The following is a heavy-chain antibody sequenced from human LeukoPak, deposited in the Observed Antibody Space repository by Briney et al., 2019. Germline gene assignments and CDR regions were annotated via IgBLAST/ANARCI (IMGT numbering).Heavy chain of an antibody. D-gene: IGHD3-10*01. CDR1: GGTYSSHA. J-gene: IGHJ4*02. CDR2: IIPIFPRP. CDR3: ARDLGAVGVDY. V-gene: IGHV1-69*05. Sequence: ASVKVSCKASGGTYSSHAISWVRQAPGQGLEWMGGIIPIFPRPNYAQKFQGRLTINTDESTSTTYMELSSLKSEDTAVYYCARDLGAVGVDYWGQGTLVTVSS.